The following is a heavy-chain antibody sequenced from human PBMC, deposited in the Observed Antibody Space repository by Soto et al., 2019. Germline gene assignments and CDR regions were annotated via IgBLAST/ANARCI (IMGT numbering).Heavy chain of an antibody. CDR1: GGSISSYY. V-gene: IGHV4-59*01. D-gene: IGHD3-3*01. Sequence: QVQLQESGPGLVKPSETLSLTCTVSGGSISSYYWSWIRQPPGKGLEWIGYIYYSGSTNYNPSLKSRVTISVDTSKNQFSLKLSSVTAADTAVYYCARDRDFWSNGWFDPWGQGTLVTVSS. J-gene: IGHJ5*02. CDR2: IYYSGST. CDR3: ARDRDFWSNGWFDP.